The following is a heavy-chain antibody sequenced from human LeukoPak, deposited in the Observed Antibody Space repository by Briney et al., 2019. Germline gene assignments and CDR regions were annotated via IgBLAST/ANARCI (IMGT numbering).Heavy chain of an antibody. CDR2: IYPDDSDT. Sequence: GESLKISFKGSGYRFNAYWIAWVRQMPGKGLEWMGIIYPDDSDTRYSPSFQGQVTISADKSVRTAYLQWSSLKASDTAIYYCARPNITSYYDSRGYDAFDVWGQGTMVTVSS. J-gene: IGHJ3*01. V-gene: IGHV5-51*01. CDR1: GYRFNAYW. CDR3: ARPNITSYYDSRGYDAFDV. D-gene: IGHD3-22*01.